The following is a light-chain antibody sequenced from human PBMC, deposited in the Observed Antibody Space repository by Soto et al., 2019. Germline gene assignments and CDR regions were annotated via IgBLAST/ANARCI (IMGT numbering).Light chain of an antibody. Sequence: DIQMTQSPSTLSASVGDRVTITCRARQIIVNWLAWYQQKPGKAPNLLIYKTSTLQRGVTSRFSGSGSGTEFTLTISSLQTDDFATYYCQQYDSHPMYTFGQGTKVEI. CDR3: QQYDSHPMYT. V-gene: IGKV1-5*03. J-gene: IGKJ2*01. CDR1: QIIVNW. CDR2: KTS.